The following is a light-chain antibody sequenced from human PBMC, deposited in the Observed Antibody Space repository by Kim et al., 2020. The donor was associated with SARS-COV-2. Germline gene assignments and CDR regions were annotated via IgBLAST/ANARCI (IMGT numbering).Light chain of an antibody. Sequence: QSVLTQLPSASGTPGQRVTISCSGSSSNIGRNYVYWYQQLPGTAPKLLIYRNNQRPSGIPDRFSGSKSGTSASLAISWLRSEDEADYYCAAWDDSLSGSGVLGTGTKVTVL. CDR1: SSNIGRNY. CDR2: RNN. CDR3: AAWDDSLSGSGV. J-gene: IGLJ1*01. V-gene: IGLV1-47*01.